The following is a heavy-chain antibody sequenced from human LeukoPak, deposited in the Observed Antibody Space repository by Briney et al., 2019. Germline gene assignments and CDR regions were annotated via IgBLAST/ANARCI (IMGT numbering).Heavy chain of an antibody. J-gene: IGHJ5*02. V-gene: IGHV1-2*06. CDR3: ARDRNDFWGGFYNWFDP. CDR1: GYTFTGYY. CDR2: INPNSGGT. Sequence: GASVKVSCKASGYTFTGYYMHWVRQAPGQGLEWMGRINPNSGGTNYAQKFQGRVTMTRDTSISTAYMELSRLRSDDTAVYFWARDRNDFWGGFYNWFDPWGQGTLVTVSS. D-gene: IGHD3-3*01.